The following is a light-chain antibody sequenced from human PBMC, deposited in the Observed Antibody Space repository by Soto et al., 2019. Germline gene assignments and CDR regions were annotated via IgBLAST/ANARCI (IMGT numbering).Light chain of an antibody. V-gene: IGLV4-69*01. Sequence: QLVLTQSPSASASLGASVKLTCTLSSGHSSFAIAWHQQQPEKGPRYLMKLNSDGSHSKGDGIPDRFSGSRSGAERYLTISPLQSEDEADYYCQTWGTGIRVFGGGTKLTVL. J-gene: IGLJ2*01. CDR1: SGHSSFA. CDR2: LNSDGSH. CDR3: QTWGTGIRV.